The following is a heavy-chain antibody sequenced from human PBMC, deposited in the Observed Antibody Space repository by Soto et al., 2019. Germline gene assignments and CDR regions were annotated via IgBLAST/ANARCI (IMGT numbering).Heavy chain of an antibody. Sequence: GESLKISCKGSGYSFTSYWIGWVRQMPGKGLEWMGIIYPGDSDTRYSPSFQGQVTISADKSISTAYLQWSSLKASDTAMYYCASGGEGDGYPRNWFDPWGQGTLVTVSS. CDR2: IYPGDSDT. CDR3: ASGGEGDGYPRNWFDP. V-gene: IGHV5-51*01. CDR1: GYSFTSYW. J-gene: IGHJ5*02. D-gene: IGHD3-16*01.